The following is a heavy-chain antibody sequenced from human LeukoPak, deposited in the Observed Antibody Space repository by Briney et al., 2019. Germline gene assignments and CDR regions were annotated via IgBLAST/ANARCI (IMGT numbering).Heavy chain of an antibody. J-gene: IGHJ4*02. CDR2: ISGSGGST. D-gene: IGHD3-3*01. Sequence: PGGSLRLSCAASGFTFSSYAMSWVRQAPGKGLEWVSAISGSGGSTYYADSMKGRFTISRDNSKNTLYLQMNSLRAEDTAVYYCANVASLYDFWSGYSGWGQGTLVTVSS. CDR3: ANVASLYDFWSGYSG. V-gene: IGHV3-23*01. CDR1: GFTFSSYA.